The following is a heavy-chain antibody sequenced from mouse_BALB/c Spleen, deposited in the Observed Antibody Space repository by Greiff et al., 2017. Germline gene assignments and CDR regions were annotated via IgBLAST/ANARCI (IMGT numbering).Heavy chain of an antibody. CDR1: GFNIKDTY. J-gene: IGHJ2*01. CDR3: ARSGYGNYLYYFDY. Sequence: VHVKQSGAELVKPGASVKLSCTASGFNIKDTYMHWVKQRPEQGLEWIGRIDPANGNTKYDPKFQGKATITADTSSNTAYLQLSSLTSEDTSVYYCARSGYGNYLYYFDYWGQGTTLTVSS. D-gene: IGHD2-10*02. CDR2: IDPANGNT. V-gene: IGHV14-3*02.